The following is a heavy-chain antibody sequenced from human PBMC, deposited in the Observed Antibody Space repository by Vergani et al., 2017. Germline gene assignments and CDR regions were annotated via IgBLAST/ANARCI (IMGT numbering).Heavy chain of an antibody. D-gene: IGHD3-10*01. CDR1: GYTFTSFA. CDR2: INAGNGNT. CDR3: ARGAYGSGSYSVA. V-gene: IGHV1-3*01. J-gene: IGHJ4*02. Sequence: QVHLVQSGTEVKKPGASVKVSCKASGYTFTSFALHWVRQAPGQRLEWMGWINAGNGNTKYSQKFQDRVTITRDTSATTAYMELSSLRSEDTAVYYCARGAYGSGSYSVAWGQGTLVTVSS.